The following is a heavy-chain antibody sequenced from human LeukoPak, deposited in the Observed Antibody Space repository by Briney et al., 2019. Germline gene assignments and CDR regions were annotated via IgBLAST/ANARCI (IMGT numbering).Heavy chain of an antibody. CDR1: GGTFISYA. J-gene: IGHJ4*02. CDR2: IIPMFGTA. V-gene: IGHV1-69*05. D-gene: IGHD1-26*01. CDR3: ARVFARGGEISGSYYYY. Sequence: SVKVSCKASGGTFISYAISWVRQAPGQGLEWMGGIIPMFGTANYAQEFQGRVTITTEESTSTAYMELSSLGSEDTAMYYCARVFARGGEISGSYYYYWGQGTLVTVSS.